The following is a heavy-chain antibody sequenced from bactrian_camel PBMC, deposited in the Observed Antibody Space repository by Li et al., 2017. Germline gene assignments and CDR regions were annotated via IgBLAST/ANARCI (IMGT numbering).Heavy chain of an antibody. CDR2: LHIGNGAT. Sequence: DVQLVESGGGSVQAGGSLRLSCAASGATGSTYSMSWFRQGPGKEREGVAVLHIGNGATYYADSVKGRFTISQDNAKNTLLLQMNSLKPEDTATYLCAADCPPVVGWDRLEYWGQGTQVTVS. J-gene: IGHJ4*01. CDR3: AADCPPVVGWDRLEY. V-gene: IGHV3S31*01. CDR1: GATGSTYS. D-gene: IGHD8*01.